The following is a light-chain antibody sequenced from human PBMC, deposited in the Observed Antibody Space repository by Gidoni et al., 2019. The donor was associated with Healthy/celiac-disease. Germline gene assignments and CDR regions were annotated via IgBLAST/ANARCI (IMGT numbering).Light chain of an antibody. CDR2: GAS. Sequence: EMVLTQSPGTLSLSPGERDTLSCRASQSVSSSYLAWYQQKPGQAPRLLIYGASSRATGIPDRFSGSVSGTDFTLTISRLEPEDFAVYYCQQYGSSPYTFGQGTKLEIK. CDR1: QSVSSSY. J-gene: IGKJ2*01. V-gene: IGKV3-20*01. CDR3: QQYGSSPYT.